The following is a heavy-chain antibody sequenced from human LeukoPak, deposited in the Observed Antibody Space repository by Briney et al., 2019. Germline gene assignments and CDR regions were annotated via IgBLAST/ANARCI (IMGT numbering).Heavy chain of an antibody. CDR1: GFTFSSYE. J-gene: IGHJ4*02. CDR2: ISSSGSTI. D-gene: IGHD3-10*01. V-gene: IGHV3-48*03. CDR3: ARDNVFAGELLFSPPSV. Sequence: GGSLRLSCAASGFTFSSYEMNWVRQAPGKGLEWVSYISSSGSTIYYADSVKGRFTISRDNAKNSLYLQMNSLRAEDTAVYYCARDNVFAGELLFSPPSVRGQGTLGTVSS.